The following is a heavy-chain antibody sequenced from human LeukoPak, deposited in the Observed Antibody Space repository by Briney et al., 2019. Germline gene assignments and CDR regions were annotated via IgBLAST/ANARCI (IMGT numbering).Heavy chain of an antibody. V-gene: IGHV4-59*01. Sequence: PSETLSLTCTVSGGSISSYYWSWIRQPPGKGREWIGYIYYSGSTNYNPSLKSRVTISVDPSKNQFSLKLSSVTAADTAVYYCARGYGSGSYYLDYWGQGTLVTVSS. CDR1: GGSISSYY. CDR3: ARGYGSGSYYLDY. D-gene: IGHD3-10*01. CDR2: IYYSGST. J-gene: IGHJ4*02.